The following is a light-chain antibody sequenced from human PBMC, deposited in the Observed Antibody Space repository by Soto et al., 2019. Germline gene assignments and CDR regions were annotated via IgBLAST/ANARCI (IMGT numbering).Light chain of an antibody. J-gene: IGLJ1*01. Sequence: SVLTQPPSASGALGQSLTISRTGNSRDVGGYNYVSWYQQHPGKAPKLMIYEVSKRPSGVPDRFSGSKSGSTASLTVSGLQAEDEADYYCYSYAGGNNVFGTGTKVTVL. CDR3: YSYAGGNNV. V-gene: IGLV2-8*01. CDR2: EVS. CDR1: SRDVGGYNY.